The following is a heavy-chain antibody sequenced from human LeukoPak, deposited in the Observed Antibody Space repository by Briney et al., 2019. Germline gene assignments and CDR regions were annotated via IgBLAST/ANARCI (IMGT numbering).Heavy chain of an antibody. D-gene: IGHD1-26*01. Sequence: GGSLRLSCAASGFTFSSYWMSWVRQAPGKGLEWVANIKQDGSEKYYVDSVKGRFTISRDNAKNSLYLQMNSLRAEDTAVYYCARDLVRMGERARGALDIWGQGTMVTVSS. CDR1: GFTFSSYW. CDR2: IKQDGSEK. V-gene: IGHV3-7*03. CDR3: ARDLVRMGERARGALDI. J-gene: IGHJ3*02.